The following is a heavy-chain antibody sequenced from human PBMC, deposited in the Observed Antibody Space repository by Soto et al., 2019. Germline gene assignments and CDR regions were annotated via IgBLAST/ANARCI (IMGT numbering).Heavy chain of an antibody. Sequence: SETLSLTCTVSGGSISSGDYYWSWIRQPPGKGLEWIGYIYYSGSTYYNPSLKSRVTISVDTSKNQFSLKLSSVTAADTAVYYCASDTAMVTVEGYYYYGMDVWGQGTTVTVSS. CDR3: ASDTAMVTVEGYYYYGMDV. CDR1: GGSISSGDYY. J-gene: IGHJ6*02. V-gene: IGHV4-30-4*01. D-gene: IGHD5-18*01. CDR2: IYYSGST.